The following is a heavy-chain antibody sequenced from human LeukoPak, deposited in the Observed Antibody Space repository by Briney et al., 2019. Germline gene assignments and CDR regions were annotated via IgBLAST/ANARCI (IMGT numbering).Heavy chain of an antibody. CDR1: GFSLSTSGMR. D-gene: IGHD2-21*01. CDR2: IDWDDDK. J-gene: IGHJ4*02. Sequence: SGPTLVNPTQTLTLTCTFSGFSLSTSGMRVSWIRQPPGKALEWLARIDWDDDKFYSTSLKTRLTISKDTSKNQVVLTMTNVDPVDTATYYCARIGATGDHLEYWGQGTLVTVSS. V-gene: IGHV2-70*04. CDR3: ARIGATGDHLEY.